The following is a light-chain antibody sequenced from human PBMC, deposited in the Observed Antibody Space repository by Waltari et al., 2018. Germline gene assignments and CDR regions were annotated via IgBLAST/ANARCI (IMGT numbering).Light chain of an antibody. Sequence: DIQMTQSPSSLSASVGDRVTITYRASQSISSYLNWYQQKPGKAPKRLIYAASSLQSGVPSRFSDSGSGTDFTLTISSLQPEDFATYYCQQSYSTPRTFGPGTKVDIK. CDR2: AAS. CDR1: QSISSY. CDR3: QQSYSTPRT. V-gene: IGKV1-39*01. J-gene: IGKJ3*01.